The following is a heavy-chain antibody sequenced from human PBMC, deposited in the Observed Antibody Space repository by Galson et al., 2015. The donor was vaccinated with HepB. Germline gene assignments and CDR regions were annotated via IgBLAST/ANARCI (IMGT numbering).Heavy chain of an antibody. J-gene: IGHJ4*02. D-gene: IGHD2-15*01. V-gene: IGHV5-51*01. CDR1: GYSFTTYW. CDR3: ARQEGYCSGGSCYVDY. Sequence: QSGAEVKKPGESLKISCKGSGYSFTTYWIGWVRQMPGKGLEWMGIIYPGDSDTRYSPSFQGQVTISADKSISTAYLQWSSLKASDTAMYYCARQEGYCSGGSCYVDYWGQGTLVTVSS. CDR2: IYPGDSDT.